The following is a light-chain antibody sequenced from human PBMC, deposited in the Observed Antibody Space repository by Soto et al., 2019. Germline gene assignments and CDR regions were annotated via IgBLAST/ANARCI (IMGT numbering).Light chain of an antibody. J-gene: IGLJ1*01. CDR3: QSADSSGTYV. CDR1: ALPKQY. Sequence: YELTQPPSVSVSPGQTARITCSGDALPKQYAYWYQQKPGQAPVLVIYKDSERPSGIPERFSGSSSGTTVTLTISGVQAEDEADYYCQSADSSGTYVFGTGTKVTVL. V-gene: IGLV3-25*03. CDR2: KDS.